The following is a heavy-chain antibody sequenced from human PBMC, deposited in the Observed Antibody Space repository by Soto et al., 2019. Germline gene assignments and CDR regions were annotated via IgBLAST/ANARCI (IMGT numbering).Heavy chain of an antibody. D-gene: IGHD6-19*01. V-gene: IGHV3-30*03. J-gene: IGHJ4*02. CDR3: ARGGSAWSGDY. CDR1: GFIFSDFG. Sequence: PGGSLRLSCAASGFIFSDFGMHWVRQAPGKGLEWLAFISYDGSNKYYADSVKGRFTISRDNPKNTLYLQMDSLRTDDTAVYYCARGGSAWSGDYWGQGTLVTVSS. CDR2: ISYDGSNK.